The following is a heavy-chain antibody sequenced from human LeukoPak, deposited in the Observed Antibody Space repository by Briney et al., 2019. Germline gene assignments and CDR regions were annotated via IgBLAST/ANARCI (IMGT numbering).Heavy chain of an antibody. J-gene: IGHJ4*02. CDR3: ARILDNDSSGYYVFDY. D-gene: IGHD3-22*01. CDR2: IDWDDDK. Sequence: ASGPALVKPTQTLTLTCTFSGFSLRTSGMCVSWIRQPPGRALEWLARIDWDDDKYYSTSLKTRLTISKDTSKNQVVLTMTNMDPVDTATYYCARILDNDSSGYYVFDYWGQGTLVTVSS. V-gene: IGHV2-70*11. CDR1: GFSLRTSGMC.